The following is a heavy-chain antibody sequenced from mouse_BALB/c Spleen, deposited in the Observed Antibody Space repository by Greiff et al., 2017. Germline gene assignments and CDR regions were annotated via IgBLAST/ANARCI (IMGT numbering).Heavy chain of an antibody. CDR3: ARELSGAWFAY. CDR1: GYTFTSYW. CDR2: INPSTGYT. Sequence: VQLQQSGAELAKPGASVKMSCKASGYTFTSYWMHWVKQRPGQGLEWIGYINPSTGYTEYNQKFKDKATLTADKSSSTAYMQLSSLTSEDSAVYYCARELSGAWFAYWGQGTLVTVSA. D-gene: IGHD1-1*02. V-gene: IGHV1-7*01. J-gene: IGHJ3*01.